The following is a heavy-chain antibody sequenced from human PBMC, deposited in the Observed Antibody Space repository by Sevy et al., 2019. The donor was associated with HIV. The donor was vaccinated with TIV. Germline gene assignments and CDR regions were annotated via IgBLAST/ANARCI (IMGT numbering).Heavy chain of an antibody. CDR1: GYTFTGQY. D-gene: IGHD5-18*01. Sequence: ASVKVSCKASGYTFTGQYIHWVRQAPGQGLEWMGWINPKSGGSNYAQEFQGRVTMTRDTSISTAYMELSGVTSDDTAVYYCARDLRIRGYSYGSFDYWGQGTLVTVSS. J-gene: IGHJ4*02. CDR2: INPKSGGS. CDR3: ARDLRIRGYSYGSFDY. V-gene: IGHV1-2*02.